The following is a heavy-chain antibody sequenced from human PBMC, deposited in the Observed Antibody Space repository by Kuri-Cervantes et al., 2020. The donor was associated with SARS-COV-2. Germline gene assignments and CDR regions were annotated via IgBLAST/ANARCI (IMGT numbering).Heavy chain of an antibody. CDR1: GFTFSSYS. D-gene: IGHD6-13*01. V-gene: IGHV3-21*01. CDR3: ARDQASSWYVGLIHDY. Sequence: GGSLRLSCAAFGFTFSSYSMNWVRQAPGKGLEWVSSISSSSSYIYYADSVKGRFTISRDNAKNSLYLQMNSLRAEDTAVYYCARDQASSWYVGLIHDYWGQGTLVTVSS. J-gene: IGHJ4*02. CDR2: ISSSSSYI.